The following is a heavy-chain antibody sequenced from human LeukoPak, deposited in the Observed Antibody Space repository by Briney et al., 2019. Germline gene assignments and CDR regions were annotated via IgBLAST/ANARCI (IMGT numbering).Heavy chain of an antibody. CDR2: ISYDGSNE. CDR1: GFTFSSYG. Sequence: GGSLRLSCAASGFTFSSYGMHWVRQAPGKGLEWVAVISYDGSNEYYADSVKGRFTISRDNSKNTLYLQMNSLRAEDTAVYYCARDRGRLYYFDYWGQGTLVTVSS. J-gene: IGHJ4*02. V-gene: IGHV3-30*03. D-gene: IGHD1-1*01. CDR3: ARDRGRLYYFDY.